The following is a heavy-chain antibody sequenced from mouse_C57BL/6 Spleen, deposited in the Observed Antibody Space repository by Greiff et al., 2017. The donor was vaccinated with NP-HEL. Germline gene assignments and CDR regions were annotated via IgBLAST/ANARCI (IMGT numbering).Heavy chain of an antibody. CDR3: ARGGYYYGSSSMDY. V-gene: IGHV1-55*01. Sequence: QVQLQQPGAELVKPGASVKMSCKASGYTFTSYWITWVKQRPGQGLEWIGDLYPGSGSTNYNEKFKSKATLTVDTSSSTAYMQLSSLTSEDSAVYYCARGGYYYGSSSMDYWGQGTSVTVSS. D-gene: IGHD1-1*01. CDR2: LYPGSGST. J-gene: IGHJ4*01. CDR1: GYTFTSYW.